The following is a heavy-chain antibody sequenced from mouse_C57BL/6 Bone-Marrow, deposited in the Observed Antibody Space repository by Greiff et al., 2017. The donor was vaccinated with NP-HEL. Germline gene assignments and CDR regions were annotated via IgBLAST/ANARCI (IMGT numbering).Heavy chain of an antibody. J-gene: IGHJ1*03. V-gene: IGHV1-61*01. D-gene: IGHD1-1*01. Sequence: VQLQQPGAELVRPGSSVKLSCKASGYTFTSYWMDWVKQRPGQGLEWIGNIYPSDSETHYNQKFKDKATLTVDKSSSTAYMQLSSLTSEDSAVYYCASYYYGSRGGPYWYFDVWGTGTTVTVSS. CDR3: ASYYYGSRGGPYWYFDV. CDR1: GYTFTSYW. CDR2: IYPSDSET.